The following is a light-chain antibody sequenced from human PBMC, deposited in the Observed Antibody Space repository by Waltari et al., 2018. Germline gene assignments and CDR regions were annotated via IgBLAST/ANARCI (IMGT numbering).Light chain of an antibody. CDR2: KAS. CDR3: QHYHSYQYP. J-gene: IGKJ2*01. Sequence: IQVTQSPSTLSASVGDRVNLTCRTGESVNRPLAWYQQKPGRAPKLLIYKASTLETGAPSKFSGSGSGTEFSLTITHLQRDDFATYFCQHYHSYQYPFGPGTKLEIK. V-gene: IGKV1-5*03. CDR1: ESVNRP.